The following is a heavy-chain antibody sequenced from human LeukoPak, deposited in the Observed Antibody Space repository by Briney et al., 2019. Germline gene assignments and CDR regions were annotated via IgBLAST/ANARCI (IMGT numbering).Heavy chain of an antibody. Sequence: PGGSLRLSCAASGFTFSTYWMSWVRQAPGKGPEWVANVKQDESSKFYADSVKGRFTISRDNAKNSLYLQMNGLRVEDTAHYYCVRDYDGDLDYWGQGTLVTVSS. CDR2: VKQDESSK. V-gene: IGHV3-7*01. CDR3: VRDYDGDLDY. J-gene: IGHJ4*02. CDR1: GFTFSTYW. D-gene: IGHD4-23*01.